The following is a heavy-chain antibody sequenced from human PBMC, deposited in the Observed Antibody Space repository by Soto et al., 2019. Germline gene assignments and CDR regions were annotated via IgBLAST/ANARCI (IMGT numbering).Heavy chain of an antibody. CDR1: GGSISSYY. CDR2: IYYSGST. J-gene: IGHJ6*02. Sequence: SETLSLTCTVSGGSISSYYWSWIRQPPGKGLEWIGYIYYSGSTNYNPSLKSRVAISVDTSKNQFSLKLSSVTAADTAVYYCARDARGAVAGPHYGMDVWGQGTTVTFCS. CDR3: ARDARGAVAGPHYGMDV. V-gene: IGHV4-59*01. D-gene: IGHD6-19*01.